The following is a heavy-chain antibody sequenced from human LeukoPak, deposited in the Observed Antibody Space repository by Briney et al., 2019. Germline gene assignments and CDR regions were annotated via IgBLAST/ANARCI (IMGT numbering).Heavy chain of an antibody. Sequence: AETLSLTCAVYGGSFSGYYWSWIRQPLGKGLEWIGEINHSGSTNYNPSLKSRVTISVDTSKNHFSLKLNSVTAADTAVYYCARGLTWIQLWSYWGQGTLVTVSS. CDR3: ARGLTWIQLWSY. CDR1: GGSFSGYY. V-gene: IGHV4-34*01. J-gene: IGHJ4*02. CDR2: INHSGST. D-gene: IGHD5-18*01.